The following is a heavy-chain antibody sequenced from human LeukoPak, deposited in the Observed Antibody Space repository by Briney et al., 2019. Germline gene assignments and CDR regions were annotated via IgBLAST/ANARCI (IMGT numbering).Heavy chain of an antibody. CDR3: ARDGPIYYYDSSGYLDAFDI. D-gene: IGHD3-22*01. CDR1: GGSISSYY. V-gene: IGHV4-59*01. CDR2: IYYSGST. Sequence: SETLSLTCTVSGGSISSYYWSWIRQPPGKGLEWIGYIYYSGSTNYNPSLKSRVTISVDTSKNQFSLKLSSVTAADTAVYYCARDGPIYYYDSSGYLDAFDIWGQGTMVTVSS. J-gene: IGHJ3*02.